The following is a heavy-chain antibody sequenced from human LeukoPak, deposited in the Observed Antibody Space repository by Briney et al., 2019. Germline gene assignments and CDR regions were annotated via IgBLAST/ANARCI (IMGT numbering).Heavy chain of an antibody. CDR3: ARGLGLLWFGGVNGDY. D-gene: IGHD3-10*01. J-gene: IGHJ4*02. CDR2: INTNTGNP. CDR1: GYTFTSYA. Sequence: ASVTVSCTASGYTFTSYAMNWVRQAPGQGLEWMGWINTNTGNPTYAQGFTGRFVFSLDTSVSTAYLQISSLKAEDTAVYYCARGLGLLWFGGVNGDYWGQGTLVTVSS. V-gene: IGHV7-4-1*02.